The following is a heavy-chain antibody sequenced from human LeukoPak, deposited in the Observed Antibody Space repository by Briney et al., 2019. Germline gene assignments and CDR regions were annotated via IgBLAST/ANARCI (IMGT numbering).Heavy chain of an antibody. D-gene: IGHD6-13*01. Sequence: TLSLTCSVSGASLSTETYYWSWIRQYPGKGLEWIGYIYYTGSTDYNPSLKSRVIMSLDTSKNQFSLKLSSVTVADTAVYYCARDLSTPAAVDAFDIWGQGTMVTVSS. J-gene: IGHJ3*02. CDR2: IYYTGST. V-gene: IGHV4-31*03. CDR3: ARDLSTPAAVDAFDI. CDR1: GASLSTETYY.